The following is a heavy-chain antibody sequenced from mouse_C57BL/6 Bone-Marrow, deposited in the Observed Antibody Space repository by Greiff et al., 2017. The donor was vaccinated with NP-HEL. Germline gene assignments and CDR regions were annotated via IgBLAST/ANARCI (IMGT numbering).Heavy chain of an antibody. CDR1: GYSFTDYN. CDR3: ARERRLIRGNYFDY. CDR2: INPNYGTT. V-gene: IGHV1-39*01. D-gene: IGHD3-2*02. Sequence: EVKLQESGPELVKPGASVKISCKASGYSFTDYNMNWVKQSNGKSLEWIGVINPNYGTTSYNQKFKGKATLTVDQSSSTAYMQLNSLTSEDSAVYYCARERRLIRGNYFDYWGQGTTLTVSS. J-gene: IGHJ2*01.